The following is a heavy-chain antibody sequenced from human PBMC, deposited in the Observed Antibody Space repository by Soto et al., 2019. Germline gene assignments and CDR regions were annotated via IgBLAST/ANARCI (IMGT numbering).Heavy chain of an antibody. CDR3: ARGLPNDYGDIKFDY. V-gene: IGHV4-34*01. Sequence: SETLSLTCAVSGGSFSAYYWSWIRQPPGKGLEWIGQINHSGSTHYKPSLKSRLTISVDTSKTQFSLKLSSVTAADTALYYCARGLPNDYGDIKFDYWGLGTLVTVSS. D-gene: IGHD4-17*01. CDR2: INHSGST. CDR1: GGSFSAYY. J-gene: IGHJ4*02.